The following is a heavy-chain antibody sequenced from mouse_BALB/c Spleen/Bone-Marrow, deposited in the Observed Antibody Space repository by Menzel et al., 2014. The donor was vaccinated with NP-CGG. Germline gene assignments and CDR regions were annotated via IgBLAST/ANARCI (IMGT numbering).Heavy chain of an antibody. CDR3: ATYYRYDRRFAY. CDR2: IDPANGNT. V-gene: IGHV14-3*02. Sequence: VHVKQSGAELVKPGASVKLSCTASGFNIXDTYMHWVKQRPEQGLEWIGRIDPANGNTKYDPKFQGKATITADTSSNTAYLQLSSLTSEDTAVYYCATYYRYDRRFAYWGQGTLVTVSA. J-gene: IGHJ3*01. D-gene: IGHD2-14*01. CDR1: GFNIXDTY.